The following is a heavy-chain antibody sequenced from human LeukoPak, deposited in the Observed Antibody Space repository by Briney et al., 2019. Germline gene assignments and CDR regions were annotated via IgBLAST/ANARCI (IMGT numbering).Heavy chain of an antibody. CDR3: ARGLINGHDFDY. Sequence: ASVKVPCKASGYTFTGYYMHWVRQVPGQGLEWMGWINPNSGGTNYAQKFQGWVTMTRDTSISTAYMDLSRLTSEDTAVYYCARGLINGHDFDYWGQGTLVTVSS. CDR1: GYTFTGYY. CDR2: INPNSGGT. V-gene: IGHV1-2*04. D-gene: IGHD1-20*01. J-gene: IGHJ4*02.